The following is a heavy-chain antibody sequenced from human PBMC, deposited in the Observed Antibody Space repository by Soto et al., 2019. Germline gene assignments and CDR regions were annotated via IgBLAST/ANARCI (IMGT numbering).Heavy chain of an antibody. Sequence: QVQLVQSGAEVKKPGASVKVSCKASGYTFPSYDINWVRQATGQGLEWMGWMNPNSGNTGYAQKFQGRVTMTRNTSIRTAYVELSSLRCENTAVYYCAREHYGNSDWFDPWGQGTLVTVSS. CDR2: MNPNSGNT. J-gene: IGHJ5*02. V-gene: IGHV1-8*01. D-gene: IGHD3-10*01. CDR3: AREHYGNSDWFDP. CDR1: GYTFPSYD.